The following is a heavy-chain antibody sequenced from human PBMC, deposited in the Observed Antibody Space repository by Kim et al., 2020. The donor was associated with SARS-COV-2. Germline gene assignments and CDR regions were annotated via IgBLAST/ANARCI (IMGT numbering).Heavy chain of an antibody. Sequence: GGSLRLSCTASRFTFSDYWMNWVRQAPGKGLEWVANIKEDGSQIYYVDSVKGRFTISRDNAKNSLYLQMNSLRAEDTAVYYCATKATLGALSDAFDIWGQGTMVIVSS. V-gene: IGHV3-7*03. D-gene: IGHD1-1*01. J-gene: IGHJ3*02. CDR2: IKEDGSQI. CDR1: RFTFSDYW. CDR3: ATKATLGALSDAFDI.